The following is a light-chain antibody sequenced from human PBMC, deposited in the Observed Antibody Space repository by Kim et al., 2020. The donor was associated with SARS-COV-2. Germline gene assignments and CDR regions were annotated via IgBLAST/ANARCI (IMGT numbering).Light chain of an antibody. CDR3: SSYTSTTTWV. CDR2: DVT. J-gene: IGLJ3*02. V-gene: IGLV2-14*03. Sequence: QSALTQPASVSASPGQSITISCTGTSSDVGGYEYVSWYQQHPGKAPKLIIYDVTKRPSGVSNRFSGSKSGNTASLTISGLQDEDEAGYYCSSYTSTTTWVFGGGTKVTVL. CDR1: SSDVGGYEY.